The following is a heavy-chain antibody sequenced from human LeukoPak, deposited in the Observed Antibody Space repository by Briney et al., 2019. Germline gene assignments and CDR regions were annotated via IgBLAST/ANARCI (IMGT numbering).Heavy chain of an antibody. V-gene: IGHV4-34*01. CDR3: ASQTGSGLFILP. CDR1: GGSFSDYY. Sequence: SETLSLTCAVSGGSFSDYYWSWIRQPPGKGLEWIGEINHSGSTNYNSSLKSRVTISVNTSKNQFSLRLSSVTAADTAVYYCASQTGSGLFILPGGQGTLVTVSS. CDR2: INHSGST. D-gene: IGHD3/OR15-3a*01. J-gene: IGHJ4*02.